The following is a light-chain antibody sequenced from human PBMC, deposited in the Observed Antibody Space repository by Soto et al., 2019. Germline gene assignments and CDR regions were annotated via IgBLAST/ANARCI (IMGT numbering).Light chain of an antibody. CDR3: QEYDNWTLWT. CDR2: GAS. J-gene: IGKJ1*01. Sequence: ETVMTQSPATLPVSPGGRATLYCRASQSVRSNLAWYQQKPGQAPRLLIYGASTRATGVPARFSGSGSGTEFTLTITIRQSEDFALYYCQEYDNWTLWTFGQGTKVDIK. V-gene: IGKV3-15*01. CDR1: QSVRSN.